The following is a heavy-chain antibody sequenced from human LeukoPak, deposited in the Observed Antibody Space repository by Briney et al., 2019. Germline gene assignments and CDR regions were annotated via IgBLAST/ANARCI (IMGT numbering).Heavy chain of an antibody. Sequence: GGSLRLSCAASGFTFGSYSMNWVRQAPGKGLEWVSSINANGGSTYYADSVKGRFAISRDNSKNTLYLQMNSLRAVDTAVYYCAKGPLAALGDYWGQGTLVTVSS. V-gene: IGHV3-23*01. CDR1: GFTFGSYS. CDR2: INANGGST. J-gene: IGHJ4*02. CDR3: AKGPLAALGDY. D-gene: IGHD2-15*01.